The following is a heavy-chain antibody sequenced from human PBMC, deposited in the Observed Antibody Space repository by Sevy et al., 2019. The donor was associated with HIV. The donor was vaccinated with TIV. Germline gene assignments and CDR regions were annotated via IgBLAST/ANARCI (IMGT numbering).Heavy chain of an antibody. J-gene: IGHJ4*02. CDR2: IHHSGST. CDR3: ARGRPRSEFDSSGYFFDS. Sequence: SETLSLTCAVYGASFRNFYWSWIRQSPGKGLEWIGEIHHSGSTNFNPSLESRVTMSEDKSKSQFSLNLRSVTAADTAVYYCARGRPRSEFDSSGYFFDSWGPGTLITVSS. CDR1: GASFRNFY. V-gene: IGHV4-34*01. D-gene: IGHD3-22*01.